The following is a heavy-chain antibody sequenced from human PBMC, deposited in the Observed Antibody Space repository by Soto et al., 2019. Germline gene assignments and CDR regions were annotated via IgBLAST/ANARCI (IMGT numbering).Heavy chain of an antibody. CDR2: INHSGST. D-gene: IGHD6-19*01. J-gene: IGHJ4*02. CDR1: GGSFSGYY. V-gene: IGHV4-34*01. CDR3: ARGTLQWLAIDY. Sequence: SETLSLTCAVYGGSFSGYYWSWIRQPPGKGLEWIGEINHSGSTNYNPSLKSRVTISVDTSKNQFSLKLSSVTAADTAVYYCARGTLQWLAIDYWGQGTLVTVSS.